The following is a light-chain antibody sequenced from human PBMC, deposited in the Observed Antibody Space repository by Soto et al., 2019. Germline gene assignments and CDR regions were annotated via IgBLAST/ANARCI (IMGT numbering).Light chain of an antibody. CDR1: TGSVTSGHY. CDR2: DTS. CDR3: LLAYNDAWV. V-gene: IGLV7-46*01. Sequence: AVVTQEPSLTVSPGGTVTLTCGSSTGSVTSGHYPHWFQKKPGQAPRTLIHDTSYKHSWTPARFSGSLLGGKAALTLSGAQPEDEAEYSCLLAYNDAWVFGGGTKLTVL. J-gene: IGLJ2*01.